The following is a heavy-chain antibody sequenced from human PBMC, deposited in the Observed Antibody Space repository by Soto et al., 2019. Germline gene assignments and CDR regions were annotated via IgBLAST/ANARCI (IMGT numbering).Heavy chain of an antibody. CDR2: IWYDGRNK. J-gene: IGHJ6*02. CDR1: GFTFSSYG. D-gene: IGHD3-9*01. Sequence: GGSLRLSCAASGFTFSSYGMHWVRQAPGKGLEWVAVIWYDGRNKYYADSVKGRFTISRDNSKNTLYLQMNSLRAEDTAVYYCARDGSTDILTGIYYYYYGMDVWGQGTTVTVSS. CDR3: ARDGSTDILTGIYYYYYGMDV. V-gene: IGHV3-33*01.